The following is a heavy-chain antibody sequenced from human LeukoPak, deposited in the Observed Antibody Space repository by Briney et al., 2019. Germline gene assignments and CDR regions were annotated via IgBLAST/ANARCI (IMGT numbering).Heavy chain of an antibody. D-gene: IGHD6-19*01. V-gene: IGHV3-30*02. Sequence: GGSLRLSCEASGFTFSTHWMSWVRQAPGKGLEWVAFIRYDGSNKYYADSVKGRFTISRDNSKNTLYLQMHSLRAEDTAVYYCAKVPIAVAGIIDFWGQGTLVTVSS. CDR3: AKVPIAVAGIIDF. J-gene: IGHJ4*02. CDR2: IRYDGSNK. CDR1: GFTFSTHW.